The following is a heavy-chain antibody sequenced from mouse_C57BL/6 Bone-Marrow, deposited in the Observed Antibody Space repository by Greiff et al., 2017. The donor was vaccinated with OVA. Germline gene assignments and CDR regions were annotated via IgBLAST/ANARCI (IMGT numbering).Heavy chain of an antibody. V-gene: IGHV2-5*01. CDR2: IWRGGST. D-gene: IGHD1-1*01. CDR3: AKPDYDGSSYWYFDV. Sequence: QVQLQQSGPGLVQPSQRLSITCTVSGFSLTSYGVHWVRQSPGKGLEWLGVIWRGGSTDYNAAFMSRLSITKDNSKGQVFFKMNSLQADDTAIYYCAKPDYDGSSYWYFDVWGTGTTVTVSS. J-gene: IGHJ1*03. CDR1: GFSLTSYG.